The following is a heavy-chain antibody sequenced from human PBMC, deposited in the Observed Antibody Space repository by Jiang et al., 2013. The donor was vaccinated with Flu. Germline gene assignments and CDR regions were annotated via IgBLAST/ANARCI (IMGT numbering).Heavy chain of an antibody. V-gene: IGHV4-59*01. D-gene: IGHD4/OR15-4a*01. J-gene: IGHJ4*02. CDR2: IYYTGTT. CDR3: ARDDAANPRALVY. Sequence: WTWIRQPPGTGLEWIGHIYYTGTTEYNPSLKSRVAISMNTSKTQFSLRLRSVTAADTAVYYCARDDAANPRALVYWGQGTLVTVSS.